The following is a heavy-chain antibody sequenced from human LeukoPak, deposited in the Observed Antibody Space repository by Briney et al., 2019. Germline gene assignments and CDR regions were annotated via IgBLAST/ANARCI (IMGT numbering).Heavy chain of an antibody. CDR2: ISSSSSYI. J-gene: IGHJ4*02. D-gene: IGHD3-10*01. V-gene: IGHV3-21*01. CDR3: ARGYGSGSYAIDY. Sequence: PGGSLRLPCAASGFTFSSYSMNWVRQAPGKGLEWVSSISSSSSYIYYADSVKGRFTISRDNAKNSLYLQMNSLRAEDTAVYYCARGYGSGSYAIDYWGQGTLVTVSS. CDR1: GFTFSSYS.